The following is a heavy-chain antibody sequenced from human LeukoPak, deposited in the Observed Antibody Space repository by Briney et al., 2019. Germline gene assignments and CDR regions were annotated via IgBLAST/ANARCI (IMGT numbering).Heavy chain of an antibody. V-gene: IGHV4-34*01. CDR1: GGSFSGYY. Sequence: SETLSLTCAVYGGSFSGYYWSWIRQPPGKGLEWIGEINHSGSTNYNLSLKSRVTISVDTSKNQFSLKLSSVTAADTAVYYCARASFYYYYYMDVWGKGTTVTVSS. CDR2: INHSGST. CDR3: ARASFYYYYYMDV. J-gene: IGHJ6*03.